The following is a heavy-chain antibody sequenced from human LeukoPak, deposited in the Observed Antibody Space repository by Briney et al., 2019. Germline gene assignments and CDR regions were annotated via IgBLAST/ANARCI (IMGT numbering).Heavy chain of an antibody. D-gene: IGHD2-15*01. V-gene: IGHV3-21*01. J-gene: IGHJ2*01. Sequence: GGSLRLSCAASGFTFRSYSMNWVRQAPGKGLEWVSSISSSNNYIYSADSVKGRFTISRDNAKNSLYLQMNSLRAEDTAVYYCTRRAGYCSGGSCSGLYWYFDLWGRGTLVTVSS. CDR1: GFTFRSYS. CDR2: ISSSNNYI. CDR3: TRRAGYCSGGSCSGLYWYFDL.